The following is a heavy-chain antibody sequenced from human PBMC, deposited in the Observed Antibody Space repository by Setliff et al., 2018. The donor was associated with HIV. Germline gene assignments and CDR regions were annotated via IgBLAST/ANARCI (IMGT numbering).Heavy chain of an antibody. D-gene: IGHD3-10*01. Sequence: GGSLRLSCSASGFTFDKYDIHWVRQAPGKGMEWVSGISWNSRNIGYTDSVKGRFTISRDNAKNSLYLQMNSLRAGDTAVYYCAKGSTYYYGSGSSPLRPHYYYGMDVWGQGTTVTVSS. CDR3: AKGSTYYYGSGSSPLRPHYYYGMDV. J-gene: IGHJ6*02. V-gene: IGHV3-9*01. CDR1: GFTFDKYD. CDR2: ISWNSRNI.